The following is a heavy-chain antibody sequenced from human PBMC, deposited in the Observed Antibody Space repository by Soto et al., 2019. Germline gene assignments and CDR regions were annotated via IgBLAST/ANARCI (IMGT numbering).Heavy chain of an antibody. J-gene: IGHJ1*01. CDR2: MYHSGST. D-gene: IGHD4-17*01. V-gene: IGHV4-34*10. Sequence: PSETLSLTCAVYRGSYFDYYWSWIRQPPGKGLEWIGEMYHSGSTNYNQSLKSRVTMSIDKSKNQFYLKLNSVTAADTAVYYCVRWGDYNDHAVYWGQGSLVTVSS. CDR1: RGSYFDYY. CDR3: VRWGDYNDHAVY.